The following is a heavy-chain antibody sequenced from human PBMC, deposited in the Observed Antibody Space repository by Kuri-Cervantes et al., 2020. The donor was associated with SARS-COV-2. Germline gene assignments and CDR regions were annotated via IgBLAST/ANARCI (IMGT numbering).Heavy chain of an antibody. CDR3: TTEALAGEVVFDY. V-gene: IGHV3-33*05. Sequence: SLKISCAASGFTFSSYGMHWVRPAPGKGLEWVAVISYDGSNKYYADSVKGRFTISRDNSKTTLYLQMNSLKTEDTAVYYCTTEALAGEVVFDYWGQGTLVTVSS. J-gene: IGHJ4*01. CDR1: GFTFSSYG. D-gene: IGHD6-19*01. CDR2: ISYDGSNK.